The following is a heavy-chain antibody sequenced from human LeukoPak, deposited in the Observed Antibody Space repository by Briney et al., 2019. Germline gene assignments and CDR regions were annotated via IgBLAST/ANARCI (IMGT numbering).Heavy chain of an antibody. CDR2: IYYSGST. V-gene: IGHV4-39*07. CDR1: GGSISSSSYY. D-gene: IGHD6-19*01. Sequence: PSETLSLTCTVSGGSISSSSYYWGWIRQPPGKGLEWIGSIYYSGSTYYNPSLKSRVTISVDTSKNQFSLKLSSVTAADTAVYYCARGYSILYSSGWYYFDYWGQGTLVTVSS. J-gene: IGHJ4*02. CDR3: ARGYSILYSSGWYYFDY.